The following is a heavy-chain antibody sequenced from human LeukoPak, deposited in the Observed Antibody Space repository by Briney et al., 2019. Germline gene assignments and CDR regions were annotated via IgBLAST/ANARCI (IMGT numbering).Heavy chain of an antibody. CDR3: AREGVTKYYFDY. V-gene: IGHV4-59*01. Sequence: ASETLSLTCTVSGGSISSYYWSWIRQPPGKGLEWIGYIYYSGSTDYNPSLKSRVTISVDTSKNQFSLKLSSVTAADTAVYYCAREGVTKYYFDYWGQGTLVTVSP. CDR1: GGSISSYY. CDR2: IYYSGST. D-gene: IGHD4-11*01. J-gene: IGHJ4*02.